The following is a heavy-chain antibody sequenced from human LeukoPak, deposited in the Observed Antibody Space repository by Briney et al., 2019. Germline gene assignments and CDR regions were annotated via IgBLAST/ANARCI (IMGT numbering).Heavy chain of an antibody. CDR3: AREAKRAHDAFDI. CDR2: IIPIFGTA. J-gene: IGHJ3*02. Sequence: GSSVKVSCKASGGTFSSYAISWVRQAPGQGLEWMGGIIPIFGTANYAQKFQGRVMITADESTSTAYMELSSLRSEDTAVYYCAREAKRAHDAFDIWGQGTMVTVSS. V-gene: IGHV1-69*01. D-gene: IGHD6-25*01. CDR1: GGTFSSYA.